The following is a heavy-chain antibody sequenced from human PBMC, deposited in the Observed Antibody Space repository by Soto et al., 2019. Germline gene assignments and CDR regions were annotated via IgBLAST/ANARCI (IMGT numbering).Heavy chain of an antibody. D-gene: IGHD3-22*01. CDR1: GFTVSNNY. J-gene: IGHJ4*02. CDR3: GRDPTDSRTADY. Sequence: GGSLRLSCAASGFTVSNNYLSWVRQAPGKGLEWVSVIYSDGRTYYADSVKGRFTISRDNSKNTLYLQMISLRAEDTAVYYCGRDPTDSRTADYWGQGTLVTVSS. V-gene: IGHV3-66*01. CDR2: IYSDGRT.